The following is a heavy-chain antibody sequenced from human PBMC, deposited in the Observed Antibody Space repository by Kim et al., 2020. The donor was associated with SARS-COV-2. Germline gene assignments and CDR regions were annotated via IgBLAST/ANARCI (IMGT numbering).Heavy chain of an antibody. CDR1: GFTVSSNY. CDR3: ATNLAAAGVV. J-gene: IGHJ4*02. V-gene: IGHV3-66*01. CDR2: IYSAYKT. Sequence: GGSLRLSCAASGFTVSSNYMSWLRQAPGKWLSLLSVIYSAYKTYYVESVKGRFTISRDNSKNTLYLQMSSLRVEDTAVYYCATNLAAAGVVWGQGTLVTV. D-gene: IGHD6-13*01.